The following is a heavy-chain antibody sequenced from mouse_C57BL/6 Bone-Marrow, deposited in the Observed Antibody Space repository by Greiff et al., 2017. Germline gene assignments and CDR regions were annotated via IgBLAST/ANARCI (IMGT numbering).Heavy chain of an antibody. D-gene: IGHD2-2*01. J-gene: IGHJ4*01. Sequence: QVQLQQSGAELARPGASVKLSCKASGYTFTSYGISWVKQRTGQGLEWIGEIYPRSGNPYYNEKFKGKATLTAAKSSITAYMELRRLTSEDSAVYFCARPMVTTGGYYYAMDYWGQGTAVTVSA. CDR3: ARPMVTTGGYYYAMDY. CDR1: GYTFTSYG. CDR2: IYPRSGNP. V-gene: IGHV1-81*01.